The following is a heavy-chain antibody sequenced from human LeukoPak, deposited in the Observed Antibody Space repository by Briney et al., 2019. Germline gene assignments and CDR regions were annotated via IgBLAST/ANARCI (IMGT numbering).Heavy chain of an antibody. CDR3: ARGDDSGYYDYFDY. J-gene: IGHJ4*02. CDR2: IYTGGNT. Sequence: GGSLRLSSAASGFTVDSNYLSWVRQAPGKGLEWVSTIYTGGNTYYAASVKGRFTISRDFSKNTVFLHMNSLGAEDTAMYYCARGDDSGYYDYFDYWGQGALVTVSS. D-gene: IGHD3-22*01. CDR1: GFTVDSNY. V-gene: IGHV3-53*01.